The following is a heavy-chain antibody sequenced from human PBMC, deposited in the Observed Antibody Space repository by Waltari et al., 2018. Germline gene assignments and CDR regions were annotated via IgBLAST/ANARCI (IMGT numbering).Heavy chain of an antibody. CDR1: GGTFISYA. Sequence: QVQLVQSGAEVKKPGSSVKVSCKASGGTFISYALSWVRQAPGQGLEWMGGIIPIFGTANDAQKFKGRVTITADESTSTAYMELSSLRSEDTAVYYCARGRDPIVVVPAARDYYYGMDVWGQGTTVTVSS. CDR3: ARGRDPIVVVPAARDYYYGMDV. D-gene: IGHD2-2*01. V-gene: IGHV1-69*01. CDR2: IIPIFGTA. J-gene: IGHJ6*02.